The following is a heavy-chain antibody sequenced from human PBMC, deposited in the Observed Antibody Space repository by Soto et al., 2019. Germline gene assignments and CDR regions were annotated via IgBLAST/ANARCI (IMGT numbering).Heavy chain of an antibody. D-gene: IGHD6-19*01. J-gene: IGHJ5*02. CDR1: GGSISSSSYY. Sequence: PSETLSLTCTVSGGSISSSSYYWGWIRQPPGKGLEWIGSIYYSGSTYYNPSLKSRVTISVDTSKNQFSLKLRSVTAADTAMYYCAKYQWNPGAFDPWGPGTQVTVSS. V-gene: IGHV4-39*01. CDR3: AKYQWNPGAFDP. CDR2: IYYSGST.